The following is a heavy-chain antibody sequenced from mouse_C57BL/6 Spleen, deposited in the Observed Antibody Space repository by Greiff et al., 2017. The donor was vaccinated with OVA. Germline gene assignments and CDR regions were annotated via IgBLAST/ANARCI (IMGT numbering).Heavy chain of an antibody. J-gene: IGHJ2*01. CDR3: ARVATVAAPTWVY. V-gene: IGHV1-53*01. Sequence: QVQLQQPGTELVKPGASVKLSCKASGYTFTSYWMHWVKQRPGQGLEWIGNINPSNGGTNYNEKFKSKATLTVDKSSSTAYMQLSSLTSEDSAVYYFARVATVAAPTWVYWGQGTTLTVSS. CDR2: INPSNGGT. D-gene: IGHD1-1*01. CDR1: GYTFTSYW.